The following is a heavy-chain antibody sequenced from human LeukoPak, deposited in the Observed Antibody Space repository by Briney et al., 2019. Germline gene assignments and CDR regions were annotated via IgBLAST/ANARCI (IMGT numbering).Heavy chain of an antibody. Sequence: SETLSLTCAVYGGSFSGYYWSWIRQPPGKGLEWIREINHSGSTYYNPSLKSRVTISVDTSKNQFSLKLSSVTAADTAVYYCARDSAQGPYYWGQGTLVTVSS. CDR3: ARDSAQGPYY. D-gene: IGHD2-21*01. V-gene: IGHV4-34*01. CDR1: GGSFSGYY. J-gene: IGHJ4*02. CDR2: INHSGST.